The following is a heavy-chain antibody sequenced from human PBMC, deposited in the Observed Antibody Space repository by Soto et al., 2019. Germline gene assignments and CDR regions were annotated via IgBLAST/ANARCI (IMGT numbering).Heavy chain of an antibody. Sequence: GGSLRLSCAASGFTFSSYAMSWVRQAPGKGLEWVSGISGSGGSTYYADSVKGRFTISRDNSKNTLYLQMNSLGAEDTAVYYCAKFDYGDYGYYYYGMDVWGQGTTVTVSS. CDR3: AKFDYGDYGYYYYGMDV. J-gene: IGHJ6*02. D-gene: IGHD4-17*01. CDR1: GFTFSSYA. V-gene: IGHV3-23*01. CDR2: ISGSGGST.